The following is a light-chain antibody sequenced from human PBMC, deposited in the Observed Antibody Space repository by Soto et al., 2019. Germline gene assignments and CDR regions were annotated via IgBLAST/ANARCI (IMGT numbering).Light chain of an antibody. CDR2: DAS. J-gene: IGKJ4*01. V-gene: IGKV3-15*01. CDR3: QQYNFWPPLT. CDR1: QSVNSN. Sequence: EIVMTQSPTLSVSPGERATLSCRASQSVNSNLAWYRQKPGQAPRLLISDASTRATGVPARFSGSGSGTEFTLTISSLQSEDSGIYYCQQYNFWPPLTFGGGTKVEIK.